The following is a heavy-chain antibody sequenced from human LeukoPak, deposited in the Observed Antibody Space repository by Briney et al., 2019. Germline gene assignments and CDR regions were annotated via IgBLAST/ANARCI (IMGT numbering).Heavy chain of an antibody. Sequence: PSQTLSLTCAVSGGSISSGGYSWSWIRQPPGKGLEWIGYIYHSGSTNYNPSLKSRVTISVDTSKNQFSLKLTSVTAADTAVYYCARYSCSGVSCYGFDIWGQGTMVTVSS. V-gene: IGHV4-30-2*02. CDR2: IYHSGST. CDR3: ARYSCSGVSCYGFDI. D-gene: IGHD2-15*01. J-gene: IGHJ3*02. CDR1: GGSISSGGYS.